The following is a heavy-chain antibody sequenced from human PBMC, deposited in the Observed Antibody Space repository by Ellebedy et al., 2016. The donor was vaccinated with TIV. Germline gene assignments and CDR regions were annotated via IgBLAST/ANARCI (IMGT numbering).Heavy chain of an antibody. CDR2: IRGNAYGGST. CDR1: GFTFGDYA. D-gene: IGHD2-2*01. CDR3: TRDRSYCSSTRCPPAYYFYYMDV. Sequence: GESLKISCSASGFTFGDYAMSWFRQAPGKGLEWVGFIRGNAYGGSTEYAASVKGRFTISRDDSKSIAHLQMNSLKTEDTAVYYCTRDRSYCSSTRCPPAYYFYYMDVWGKGTTVTVSS. J-gene: IGHJ6*03. V-gene: IGHV3-49*03.